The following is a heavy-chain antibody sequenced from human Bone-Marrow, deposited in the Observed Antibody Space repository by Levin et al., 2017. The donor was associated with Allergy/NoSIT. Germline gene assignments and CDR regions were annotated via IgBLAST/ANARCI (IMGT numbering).Heavy chain of an antibody. CDR2: INPNTGGT. V-gene: IGHV1-2*02. CDR3: AREFPTAGLNAFEI. CDR1: GYPFTDYY. D-gene: IGHD6-13*01. Sequence: GESLKISCMASGYPFTDYYIHWVRQAPGQGLEWVGWINPNTGGTEYAQKFRGRVIMTRDTPTSTAYMDLRGLSSADTAMYFCAREFPTAGLNAFEIWGQGTMVTVSS. J-gene: IGHJ3*02.